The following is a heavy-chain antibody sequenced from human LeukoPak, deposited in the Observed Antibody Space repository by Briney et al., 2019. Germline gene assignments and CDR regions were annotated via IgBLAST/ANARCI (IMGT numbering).Heavy chain of an antibody. J-gene: IGHJ4*02. Sequence: GGSLRLSCAASGFTVSSNYMNWVRQAPGKGLEWVSVIYSGGSTYYADSVKGRFTISRDYSKNTLYLQMNSLRAEDTAVYYCARGFPGFDFDYWGQGTLVTVSS. CDR3: ARGFPGFDFDY. D-gene: IGHD2/OR15-2a*01. CDR2: IYSGGST. CDR1: GFTVSSNY. V-gene: IGHV3-53*01.